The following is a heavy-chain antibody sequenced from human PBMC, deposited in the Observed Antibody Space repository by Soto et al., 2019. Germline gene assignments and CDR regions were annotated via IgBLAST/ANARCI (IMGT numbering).Heavy chain of an antibody. J-gene: IGHJ3*02. V-gene: IGHV4-39*01. D-gene: IGHD5-18*01. CDR2: IYYSGST. CDR3: AKLGSKIQLWLQGPFAI. CDR1: GGSISSSSYY. Sequence: TLSLTCTVSGGSISSSSYYWGWIRQPPGKGLEWIGSIYYSGSTYYNPSLKSRVTISVDTSKNQFSLKLSSVTAADTAVYYCAKLGSKIQLWLQGPFAISSQGTMDTVSS.